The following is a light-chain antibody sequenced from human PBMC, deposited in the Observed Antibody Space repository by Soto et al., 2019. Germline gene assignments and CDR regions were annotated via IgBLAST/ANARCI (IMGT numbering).Light chain of an antibody. CDR1: QSVSSN. CDR3: QQYNNWPPIT. J-gene: IGKJ5*01. Sequence: VMTQSPSTLSVSLGDRAPLSCMASQSVSSNLAWYQQKPGQAPRLLISGASTRATRIPARFSGSGSGTEFTLTIRSLQSEDFAVYYCQQYNNWPPITFGQGTRLEIK. V-gene: IGKV3-15*01. CDR2: GAS.